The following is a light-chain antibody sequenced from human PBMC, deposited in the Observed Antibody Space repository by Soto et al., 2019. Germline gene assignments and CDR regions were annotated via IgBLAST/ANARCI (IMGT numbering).Light chain of an antibody. CDR1: QSVSSK. CDR3: QQYNTWPLT. CDR2: GAS. V-gene: IGKV3-15*01. J-gene: IGKJ4*01. Sequence: IVMTQSPATLSVSPGERATLSCRASQSVSSKLAWFQQKPGQAPRLLIHGASYRATGIPDRFSGRGSGTEFTLAISRLQSEDFAVYYCQQYNTWPLTFGGGTKVDIK.